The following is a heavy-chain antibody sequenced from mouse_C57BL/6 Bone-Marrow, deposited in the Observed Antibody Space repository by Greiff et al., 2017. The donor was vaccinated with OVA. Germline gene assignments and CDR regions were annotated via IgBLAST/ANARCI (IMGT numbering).Heavy chain of an antibody. CDR1: GYTFTGYW. CDR3: AGSWEGAY. V-gene: IGHV1-9*01. D-gene: IGHD6-1*01. Sequence: QVQLLQSGAELMKPGASVKLSCKASGYTFTGYWIEWVKQRPGHGLEWIGEILSGSGSSNSHETFTGKATFTSYTSSNTAYIQLNSLTTEDSAIFFSAGSWEGAYWGQGTLVTVSA. CDR2: ILSGSGSS. J-gene: IGHJ3*01.